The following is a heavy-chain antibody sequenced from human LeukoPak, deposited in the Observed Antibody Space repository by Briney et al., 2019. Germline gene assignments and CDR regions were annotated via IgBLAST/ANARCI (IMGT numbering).Heavy chain of an antibody. CDR1: GGSISSGDYY. D-gene: IGHD2-21*02. CDR2: IYYSGST. J-gene: IGHJ3*02. Sequence: PSQTLSLTCTVSGGSISSGDYYWSWIRQPPGKGLEWIGYIYYSGSTYYNPSLKRRVTISVDTSKNQFSLKLSSVTAADTAVYYCARAPVTLPPLAFDIWGQGTMVTVSS. V-gene: IGHV4-30-4*01. CDR3: ARAPVTLPPLAFDI.